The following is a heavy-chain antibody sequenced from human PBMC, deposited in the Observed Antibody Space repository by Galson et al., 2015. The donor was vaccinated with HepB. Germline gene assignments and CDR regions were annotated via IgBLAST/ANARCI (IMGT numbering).Heavy chain of an antibody. D-gene: IGHD6-19*01. CDR3: TTEPRPSGWYLYHFDY. CDR2: IKSKTDGGTT. J-gene: IGHJ4*02. CDR1: GFTFSNAW. Sequence: SLRLSCAASGFTFSNAWMNWVRQAPGKGLEWVGRIKSKTDGGTTDYAAPVKGRFTISRDDSKNTLYLQMNSLKTEDTAVYYCTTEPRPSGWYLYHFDYWGQGALVTVSS. V-gene: IGHV3-15*07.